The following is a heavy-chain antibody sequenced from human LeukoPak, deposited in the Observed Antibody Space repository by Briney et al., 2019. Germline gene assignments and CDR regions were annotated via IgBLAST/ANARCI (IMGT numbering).Heavy chain of an antibody. CDR3: ARDHGLVAEPAFDV. J-gene: IGHJ3*01. V-gene: IGHV3-48*03. CDR1: GFTFSTYE. D-gene: IGHD2-15*01. CDR2: ISSDGYSI. Sequence: PGGSLRLSCAASGFTFSTYEMNWVRQAPGTGLEWVSFISSDGYSIYYADSVKGRFTIFRDNAKNSLYLQMNSLRAEDTAVYYCARDHGLVAEPAFDVWGQGTMVTVSS.